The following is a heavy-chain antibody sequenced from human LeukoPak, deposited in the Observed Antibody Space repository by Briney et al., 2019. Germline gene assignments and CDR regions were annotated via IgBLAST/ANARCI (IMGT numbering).Heavy chain of an antibody. J-gene: IGHJ4*02. D-gene: IGHD3-22*01. CDR1: GGSFSGYY. CDR2: INHSGST. Sequence: SETLSLTWAVYGGSFSGYYWSWIRQPPGKGLEWIGEINHSGSTNSNPSLKSRVTISADTSKNQFSLKLSSVPAADTAVYYCVVPSAYFLSVGYWGQGTLVTVSS. CDR3: VVPSAYFLSVGY. V-gene: IGHV4-34*01.